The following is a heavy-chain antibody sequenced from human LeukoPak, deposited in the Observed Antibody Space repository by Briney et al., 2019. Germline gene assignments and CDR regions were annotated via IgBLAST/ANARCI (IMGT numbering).Heavy chain of an antibody. CDR3: ARSLGYSYGDYYFDY. D-gene: IGHD5-18*01. J-gene: IGHJ4*02. V-gene: IGHV4-31*02. CDR2: IYYSGST. Sequence: LRLSCAASGFTFRSFGTNWVRQHPGKGLEWIGYIYYSGSTYYNPSLKSRVTISVDTSKNQFSLKLSSVTAADTAVYYCARSLGYSYGDYYFDYWGQGTLVTVSS. CDR1: GFTFRSFG.